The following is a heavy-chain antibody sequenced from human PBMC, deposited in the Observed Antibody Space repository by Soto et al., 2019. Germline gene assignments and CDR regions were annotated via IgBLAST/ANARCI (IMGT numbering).Heavy chain of an antibody. Sequence: QVKLQESGPGLVKPSQTLSITCTVSGGSISSGDYYWSWIRQPPGKGLEWIGYIYSSGSTYYNPSLKSRVTISVDTPKNQFALKLSSVTAADTAVYYCAGESRLYGSGSYSNWGQGTLVTVSS. CDR1: GGSISSGDYY. D-gene: IGHD3-10*01. CDR3: AGESRLYGSGSYSN. J-gene: IGHJ4*02. CDR2: IYSSGST. V-gene: IGHV4-30-4*01.